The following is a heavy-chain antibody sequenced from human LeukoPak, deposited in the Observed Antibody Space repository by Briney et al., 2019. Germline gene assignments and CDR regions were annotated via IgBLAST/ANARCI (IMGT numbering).Heavy chain of an antibody. CDR2: ISGSGGST. J-gene: IGHJ4*02. V-gene: IGHV3-23*01. Sequence: GGSLRLSCAASGFTFSSYAMSWVRQAPGKGLEWVSAISGSGGSTYYADSVKGRFTIPRDNSKNTLYLQMNSLRAEDTAVYYCAKLERLWFGKLEYWGQGPLVTVPS. CDR3: AKLERLWFGKLEY. D-gene: IGHD3-10*01. CDR1: GFTFSSYA.